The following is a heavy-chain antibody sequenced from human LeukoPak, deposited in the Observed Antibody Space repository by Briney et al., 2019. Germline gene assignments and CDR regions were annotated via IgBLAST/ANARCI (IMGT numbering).Heavy chain of an antibody. CDR3: ASVFWGSSGYYFEY. Sequence: GGSLRLSCAASGFTFSSYWMSWVRQAPGRGLEWVANIKQDGSEKYYVDSVKGRFTISRDNAKNSLFLHMNSLRVEDTAVYYCASVFWGSSGYYFEYWGQGALLTVSS. D-gene: IGHD3-22*01. V-gene: IGHV3-7*02. CDR2: IKQDGSEK. CDR1: GFTFSSYW. J-gene: IGHJ4*02.